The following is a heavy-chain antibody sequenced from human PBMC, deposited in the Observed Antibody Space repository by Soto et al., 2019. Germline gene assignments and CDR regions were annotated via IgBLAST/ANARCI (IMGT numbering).Heavy chain of an antibody. D-gene: IGHD1-7*01. CDR3: SHSVAGTTVDY. V-gene: IGHV2-5*02. Sequence: QITLKESGPPLVKPTQTLTLTCTFSGISLSTSGVGVGWIRQPPGRALEWLALIYWDDDKRYSPSLNSRLTITKDTSKNQVVLIMTNMDPVDTATYYCSHSVAGTTVDYWGQGTLVTVSS. J-gene: IGHJ4*02. CDR2: IYWDDDK. CDR1: GISLSTSGVG.